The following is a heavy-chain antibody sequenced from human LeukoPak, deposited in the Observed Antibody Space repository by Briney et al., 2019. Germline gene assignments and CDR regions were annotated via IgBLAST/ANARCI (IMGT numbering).Heavy chain of an antibody. CDR1: GFTFSNAW. J-gene: IGHJ4*02. CDR2: NKIKTDCGTT. V-gene: IGHV3-15*01. D-gene: IGHD3-22*01. Sequence: GGSLRLSCAASGFTFSNAWMSWVRQAPGKGLEWVGRNKIKTDCGTTDYAAPVKGRFTISRDDSNNTLYLQMNSLKTEDTAVYYCTTFSMIVVVITTWGQGTLVTVSS. CDR3: TTFSMIVVVITT.